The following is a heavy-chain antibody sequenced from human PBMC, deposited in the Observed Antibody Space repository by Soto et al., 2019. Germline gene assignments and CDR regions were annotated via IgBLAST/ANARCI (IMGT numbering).Heavy chain of an antibody. CDR1: VYSFTSYW. D-gene: IGHD5-18*01. Sequence: GESLKISCKGSVYSFTSYWIGWVRQMAGKGLEWMGIIYPGDSDTRYSPSFQGQVTISADKSISTAYLQWSSLKASDTAMYYCARAMDTAMGYYYYYGMDLSAQGTTVTVSS. CDR3: ARAMDTAMGYYYYYGMDL. J-gene: IGHJ6*02. V-gene: IGHV5-51*01. CDR2: IYPGDSDT.